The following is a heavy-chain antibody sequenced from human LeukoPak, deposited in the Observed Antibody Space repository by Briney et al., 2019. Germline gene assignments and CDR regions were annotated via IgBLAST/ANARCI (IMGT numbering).Heavy chain of an antibody. Sequence: GGSLRLSCAASGFTFSSYAMSWVRQAPGKGLEWVSAISGSGGGTYYADSVKGRFTISRDNSKNTLYLQMNSLRAEDTAVYYCAKVTTYYGSGEYYFDYWGQGTLVTVSS. CDR2: ISGSGGGT. CDR3: AKVTTYYGSGEYYFDY. V-gene: IGHV3-23*01. D-gene: IGHD3-10*01. CDR1: GFTFSSYA. J-gene: IGHJ4*02.